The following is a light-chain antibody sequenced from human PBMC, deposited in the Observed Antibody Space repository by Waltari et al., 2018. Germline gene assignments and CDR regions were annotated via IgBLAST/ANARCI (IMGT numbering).Light chain of an antibody. J-gene: IGLJ3*02. Sequence: VLTQPPSLSVAPGQTAKITCGRNNIDSYSVHWYRQKPGQAPVVVLYDNSDRPSGIPGRFSGSNSGNTATLTSSRVEAGDEADYYCQVWDSNIDHGVFGGGTKLTVL. CDR2: DNS. CDR1: NIDSYS. CDR3: QVWDSNIDHGV. V-gene: IGLV3-21*02.